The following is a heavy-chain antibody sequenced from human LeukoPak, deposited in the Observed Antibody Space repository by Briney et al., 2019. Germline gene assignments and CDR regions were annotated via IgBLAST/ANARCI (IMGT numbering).Heavy chain of an antibody. D-gene: IGHD6-13*01. J-gene: IGHJ5*02. CDR2: INPNSGGT. CDR3: ARIAAADTIHNNWFDP. CDR1: GYTFTGYY. V-gene: IGHV1-2*02. Sequence: ASVKVSCKASGYTFTGYYIHWVRQAPGQGLEWMGWINPNSGGTNYAQKFQGRVTMTRDTSISTAYMELSRLRSDDTAVYYCARIAAADTIHNNWFDPWGQGTLVTVSS.